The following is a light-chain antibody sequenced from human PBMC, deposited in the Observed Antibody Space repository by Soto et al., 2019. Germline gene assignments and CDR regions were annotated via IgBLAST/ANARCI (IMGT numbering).Light chain of an antibody. J-gene: IGLJ3*02. CDR3: CSRV. CDR1: SSDVATYNL. Sequence: QSALTQPASVSGSPGQSITISCTGTSSDVATYNLVSWYQQLPGTAPQLIIYEVTKRPSGVSTRFSGSQSGNTASLTISGLQADDEADYYCCSRVFGGGTKLTVL. V-gene: IGLV2-23*02. CDR2: EVT.